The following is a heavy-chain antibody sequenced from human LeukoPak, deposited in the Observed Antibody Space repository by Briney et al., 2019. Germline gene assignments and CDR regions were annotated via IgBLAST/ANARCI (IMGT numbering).Heavy chain of an antibody. D-gene: IGHD5-12*01. Sequence: PGGSLRLSCAASGFTVSSNYMSWVRQAPGKGLEWVSVIYSGGSTYYADSVKGRFTISRDNSENTLYLQMNSLRAEDTAVYYCAREEYSGYDDAFDIWGQGTMVTVSS. V-gene: IGHV3-66*01. CDR1: GFTVSSNY. J-gene: IGHJ3*02. CDR2: IYSGGST. CDR3: AREEYSGYDDAFDI.